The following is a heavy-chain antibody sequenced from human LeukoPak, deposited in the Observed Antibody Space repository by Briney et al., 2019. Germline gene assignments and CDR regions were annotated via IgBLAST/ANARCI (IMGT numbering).Heavy chain of an antibody. V-gene: IGHV3-7*03. CDR1: GFTFSSYW. D-gene: IGHD3-10*01. CDR3: ASGFGEFIFDY. Sequence: GGSLRLSCAASGFTFSSYWMSWVRQAPGKGLEWVSNIKQDGSEKYYVDSVKGRFTISRDNAKNSLYLQMNSLRAEDTAVYYCASGFGEFIFDYWGQGTLVRVSS. CDR2: IKQDGSEK. J-gene: IGHJ4*02.